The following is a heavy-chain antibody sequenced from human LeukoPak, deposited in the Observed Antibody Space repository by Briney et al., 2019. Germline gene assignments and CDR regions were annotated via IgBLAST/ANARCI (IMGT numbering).Heavy chain of an antibody. D-gene: IGHD3-10*01. V-gene: IGHV3-7*01. J-gene: IGHJ6*02. CDR3: ARAISMVWGLIYYGMDV. Sequence: GGSLGLSCAASGFTFRSYWMTWARQAPGKGLEWVAIINQDGSEKYYVDSVKGRFTISRDNAKNSLYLQMNSLRVEDTAVYYCARAISMVWGLIYYGMDVWGQGTTVTVSS. CDR2: INQDGSEK. CDR1: GFTFRSYW.